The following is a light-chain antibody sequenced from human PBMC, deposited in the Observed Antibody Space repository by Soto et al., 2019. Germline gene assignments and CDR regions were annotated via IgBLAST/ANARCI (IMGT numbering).Light chain of an antibody. CDR1: QSINGNY. J-gene: IGKJ1*01. CDR3: QQCGSLPGT. V-gene: IGKV3-20*01. Sequence: EIVLTQSPGTLSLSPGDRATLSCRASQSINGNYLHWYQQKPGQAPRLPIFGTSSRATGIPDRFIGGGSGTDFTLTISRLEPEDFAVYYCQQCGSLPGTFGQGTKVESK. CDR2: GTS.